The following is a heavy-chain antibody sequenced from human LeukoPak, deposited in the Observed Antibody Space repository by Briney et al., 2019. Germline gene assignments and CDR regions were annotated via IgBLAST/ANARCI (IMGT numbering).Heavy chain of an antibody. CDR1: GFTFSSYS. J-gene: IGHJ3*02. Sequence: GGSLRLSCAASGFTFSSYSMNWVRQAPGKGLEWVSSISSSSSYIYYADSVKGRFTISRDNAKNSLYLQMNSLRAEDTAVYYCASLMFGGVIVPDSFDIWGQGTMVTVSS. CDR3: ASLMFGGVIVPDSFDI. D-gene: IGHD3-16*02. CDR2: ISSSSSYI. V-gene: IGHV3-21*01.